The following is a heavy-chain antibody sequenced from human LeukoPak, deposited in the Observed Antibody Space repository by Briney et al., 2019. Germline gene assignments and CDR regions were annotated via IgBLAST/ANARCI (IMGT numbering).Heavy chain of an antibody. J-gene: IGHJ5*02. Sequence: SGTLSLTCAVSGGSISSSNWWSWVRQPPGKGLEWIGEIYHSGSTNYNPSLKSRVTISVDKSKNQLSLKLSSVTAADTAVYYCARVGLWNDVNWFDPWGQGTLVTVSS. CDR3: ARVGLWNDVNWFDP. D-gene: IGHD1-1*01. V-gene: IGHV4-4*02. CDR2: IYHSGST. CDR1: GGSISSSNW.